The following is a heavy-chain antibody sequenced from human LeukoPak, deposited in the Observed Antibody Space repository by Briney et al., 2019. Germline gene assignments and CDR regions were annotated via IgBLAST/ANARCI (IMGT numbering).Heavy chain of an antibody. CDR1: GGSFSGYY. CDR2: INHSGST. Sequence: PSETLSLTCAVYGGSFSGYYWSWIRQPPGKGLEWIGEINHSGSTNYNPSLKSRVTISVDTPKNQFSLKLSSVTAADTAVYYCARGSGLYGMDVWGQGTTVTVSS. V-gene: IGHV4-34*01. CDR3: ARGSGLYGMDV. J-gene: IGHJ6*02.